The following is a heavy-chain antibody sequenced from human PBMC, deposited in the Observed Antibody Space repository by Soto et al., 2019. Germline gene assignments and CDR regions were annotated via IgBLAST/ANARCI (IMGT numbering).Heavy chain of an antibody. CDR3: ARATYSSSSRWFNP. J-gene: IGHJ5*02. V-gene: IGHV4-34*01. CDR1: GGSFSGYY. CDR2: INHSGST. Sequence: SETLSLTCAVYGGSFSGYYWSWIRQPPGKGLEWIGEINHSGSTNYNPSLKSRVTISVDTSKNQFSLKLSSVTAADTAVYYCARATYSSSSRWFNPWGQGTLVTVSS. D-gene: IGHD6-6*01.